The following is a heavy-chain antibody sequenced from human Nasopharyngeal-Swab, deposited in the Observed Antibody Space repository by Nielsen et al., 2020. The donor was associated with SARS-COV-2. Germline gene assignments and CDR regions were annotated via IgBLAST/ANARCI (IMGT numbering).Heavy chain of an antibody. V-gene: IGHV4-39*01. Sequence: SETLSLTCTVSGGSISSSSYYWGWIRQSPGKGLEWIGRFYYTGSTYYNPSLKSRVTISVDTSQNQFSLKVNSGTAADTAVYYCARTQEMATLSFDSWGQGTLVTVSS. D-gene: IGHD5-24*01. CDR1: GGSISSSSYY. CDR2: FYYTGST. J-gene: IGHJ4*02. CDR3: ARTQEMATLSFDS.